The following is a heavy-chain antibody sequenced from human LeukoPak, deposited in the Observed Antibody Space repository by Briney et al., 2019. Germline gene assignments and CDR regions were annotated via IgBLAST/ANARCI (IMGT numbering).Heavy chain of an antibody. V-gene: IGHV4-38-2*01. CDR3: ASISRWELTFDY. D-gene: IGHD1-26*01. Sequence: PSETLSLTCAVSGYSISSGYYWGWIRQPPGKGLEWIGSIYHSGSTYYNPSLKSRVTISVDTSENQFSLKLSSVTAADTAVYYCASISRWELTFDYWGQGTLVTVSS. J-gene: IGHJ4*02. CDR2: IYHSGST. CDR1: GYSISSGYY.